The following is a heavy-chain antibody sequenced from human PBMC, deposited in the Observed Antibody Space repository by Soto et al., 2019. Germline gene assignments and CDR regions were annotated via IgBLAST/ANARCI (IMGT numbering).Heavy chain of an antibody. Sequence: SETLSLTCTVSGGSISSYYWSWIRQPPGKGLEWIGYIYYSGSTNYNPSLKSRVTISVDTSKNQFSLKLSSVTAADTAVYYCARDQVVVAAFAFYYYYGMDVWGQGTTVTVSS. J-gene: IGHJ6*02. CDR3: ARDQVVVAAFAFYYYYGMDV. D-gene: IGHD2-15*01. CDR1: GGSISSYY. CDR2: IYYSGST. V-gene: IGHV4-59*01.